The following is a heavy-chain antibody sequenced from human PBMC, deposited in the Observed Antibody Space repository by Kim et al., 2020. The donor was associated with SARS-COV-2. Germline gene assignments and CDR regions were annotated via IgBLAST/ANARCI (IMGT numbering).Heavy chain of an antibody. Sequence: GGSLRLSCAASGFTFSSYAMHWVRQAPGKGLEWVAVISYDGSNKYYADSVKGRFTISRDTSKNTLYLQMTSLRAEDTAVYYCAREGDCSSTSCAKPTKYCLDYWGQGNLVTVSS. CDR3: AREGDCSSTSCAKPTKYCLDY. J-gene: IGHJ4*02. D-gene: IGHD2-2*01. V-gene: IGHV3-30*04. CDR2: ISYDGSNK. CDR1: GFTFSSYA.